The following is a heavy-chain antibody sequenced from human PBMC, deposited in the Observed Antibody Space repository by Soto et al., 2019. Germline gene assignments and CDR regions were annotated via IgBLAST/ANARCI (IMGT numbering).Heavy chain of an antibody. D-gene: IGHD1-1*01. Sequence: QVQLVQSGAEVKKPGASVKVSCKASGYTFTSYDFAWVRQAPGQGLEWMGWISANNGNTNYAQKLQGRVTMTTDTPTNKAYMELRSLRSDDTDVYYCARDHDWNDGGYFDYWGQGTLVTVSS. CDR1: GYTFTSYD. J-gene: IGHJ4*02. V-gene: IGHV1-18*01. CDR2: ISANNGNT. CDR3: ARDHDWNDGGYFDY.